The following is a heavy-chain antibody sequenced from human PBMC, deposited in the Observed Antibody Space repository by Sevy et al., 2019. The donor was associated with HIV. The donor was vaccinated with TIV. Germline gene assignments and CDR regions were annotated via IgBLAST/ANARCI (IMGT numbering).Heavy chain of an antibody. V-gene: IGHV3-21*06. CDR2: ISGSSNYI. CDR3: ATGPPDGSYDYFDY. CDR1: GFTFSRYT. Sequence: GGSLRLSCAASGFTFSRYTMNWVRQAPGKGLEWVSSISGSSNYIYDAESLKGRFIVSRDNAKNTLFLQMNSLRADDTAVYYCATGPPDGSYDYFDYWGQGTLVTVSS. D-gene: IGHD1-26*01. J-gene: IGHJ4*02.